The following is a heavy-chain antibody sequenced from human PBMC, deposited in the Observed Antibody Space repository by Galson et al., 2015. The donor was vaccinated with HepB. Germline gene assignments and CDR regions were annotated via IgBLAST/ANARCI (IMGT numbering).Heavy chain of an antibody. CDR3: ARDFFGSGAISPPDY. CDR2: ITASGGST. J-gene: IGHJ4*02. CDR1: GFTFTNYA. D-gene: IGHD2/OR15-2a*01. V-gene: IGHV3-23*01. Sequence: SLRLSCAASGFTFTNYAMHWVRQAPGKGLEWVSAITASGGSTYYADSVKGRFTVSRDNSKNTLYLHMNSLRAEDTALYYCARDFFGSGAISPPDYWGQGIHVTVSS.